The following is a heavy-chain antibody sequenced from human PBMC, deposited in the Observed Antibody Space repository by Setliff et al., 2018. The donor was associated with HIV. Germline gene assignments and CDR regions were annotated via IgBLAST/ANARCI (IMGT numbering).Heavy chain of an antibody. J-gene: IGHJ5*02. V-gene: IGHV4-39*01. Sequence: ETLSLTCTVSGGSASNSRYYWAWIRQPPGKGLEYIGSIHYNEKTYYNPSLKSRVTISIDTSKNQFSLNLTSVTAADTAVYYCASRVYYYDSNNFLREEGFDPWGQGTLVTVS. CDR2: IHYNEKT. CDR3: ASRVYYYDSNNFLREEGFDP. CDR1: GGSASNSRYY. D-gene: IGHD3-22*01.